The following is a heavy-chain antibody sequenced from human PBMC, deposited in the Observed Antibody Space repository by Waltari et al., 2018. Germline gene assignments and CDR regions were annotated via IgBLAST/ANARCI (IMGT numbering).Heavy chain of an antibody. CDR1: GFTFRTYA. Sequence: EVQLLESGGGLVQPGGSLRLSCAASGFTFRTYAMSGVGQAPGKGREWVSALRGSGNKTYYTGSVKGRFTISRDNARNTLYLQMDSLRPDDTAVYFCGKDNGDYSFDYWGQGTLVTVSS. CDR3: GKDNGDYSFDY. J-gene: IGHJ4*02. D-gene: IGHD4-17*01. V-gene: IGHV3-23*01. CDR2: LRGSGNKT.